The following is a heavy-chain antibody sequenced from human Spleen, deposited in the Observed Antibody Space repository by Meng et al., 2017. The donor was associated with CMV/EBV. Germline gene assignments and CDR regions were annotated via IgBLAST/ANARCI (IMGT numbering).Heavy chain of an antibody. V-gene: IGHV3-7*04. CDR2: IKQDGSEK. Sequence: GESLKISCAASGFTFSSYWMSWVRQAPGKGLEWVANIKQDGSEKYYVDSVKGRVTISRGNSKNTLYLQMNSLRAEDTAVYYCSGAFDIWGQGTMVTVSS. J-gene: IGHJ3*02. CDR1: GFTFSSYW. CDR3: SGAFDI.